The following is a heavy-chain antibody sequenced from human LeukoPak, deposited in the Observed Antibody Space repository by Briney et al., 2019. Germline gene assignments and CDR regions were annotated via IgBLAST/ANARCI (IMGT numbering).Heavy chain of an antibody. J-gene: IGHJ6*04. CDR2: ISSSGSTI. D-gene: IGHD6-13*01. Sequence: GGSLRLSCAASGFTFDDYTMHWVRQAPGKGLEWVSYISSSGSTIYYADSVKGRFAISRDNAKNSLYLQMNSLRAEDTALYYCARGTAAGTRMDVWGKGTTVTVSS. CDR3: ARGTAAGTRMDV. CDR1: GFTFDDYT. V-gene: IGHV3-48*04.